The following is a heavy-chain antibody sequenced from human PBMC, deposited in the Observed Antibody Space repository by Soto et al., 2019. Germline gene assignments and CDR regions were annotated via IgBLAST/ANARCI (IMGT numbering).Heavy chain of an antibody. CDR1: GGSISSGGYY. V-gene: IGHV4-31*03. Sequence: SETLSLTCTVSGGSISSGGYYWSWIRQHPGKGLEWIGYIYYSGSTYYNPSLKSRVTISVDTSKNQFSLKLSSVTAEDTAVYYCAREGYYLNWFDPWGQGTLVTVSS. CDR2: IYYSGST. CDR3: AREGYYLNWFDP. J-gene: IGHJ5*02. D-gene: IGHD3-10*01.